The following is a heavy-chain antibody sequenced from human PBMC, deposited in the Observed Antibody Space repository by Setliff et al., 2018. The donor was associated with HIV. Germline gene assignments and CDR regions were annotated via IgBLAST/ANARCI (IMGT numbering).Heavy chain of an antibody. J-gene: IGHJ6*02. CDR2: IYYSGNI. V-gene: IGHV4-59*11. CDR1: GASISNHY. Sequence: SETLSLTCTVSGASISNHYRNWIRQPPGKGLEWIGTIYYSGNIKYSPSLKNRVTISIDTSKNQFSLKLSSVTAADTAVYYCARVGDSRSTYGMDVWGQGTTVTVSS. D-gene: IGHD6-13*01. CDR3: ARVGDSRSTYGMDV.